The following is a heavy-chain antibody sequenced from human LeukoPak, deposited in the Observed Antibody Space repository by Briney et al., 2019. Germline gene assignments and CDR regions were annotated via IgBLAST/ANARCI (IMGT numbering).Heavy chain of an antibody. J-gene: IGHJ5*02. CDR2: INPSGGST. D-gene: IGHD2-2*01. CDR1: GYTFTGYY. CDR3: ARDLGVVPAAINWFDP. V-gene: IGHV1-46*01. Sequence: ASMKVSCKASGYTFTGYYMHWVRQAPGQGLEWMGIINPSGGSTSYAQKFQGRVTMTRDTSTSTVYMELSSLRSEDTAVYYCARDLGVVPAAINWFDPWGQGTLVTVSS.